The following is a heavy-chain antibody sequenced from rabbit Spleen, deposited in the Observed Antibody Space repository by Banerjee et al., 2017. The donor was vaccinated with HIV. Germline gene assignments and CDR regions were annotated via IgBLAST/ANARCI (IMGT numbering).Heavy chain of an antibody. CDR3: ARDTGSSFSSYGMDL. J-gene: IGHJ6*01. D-gene: IGHD8-1*01. CDR2: IGITWIENT. V-gene: IGHV1S45*01. Sequence: QEQLEESGGDLVKPGASLTLTCAASGFSFSGADYMCWVRQAPGKGLEWIACIGITWIENTYYASWAKGRFTISKTSSTTVTLQMTSLTVADTATYFCARDTGSSFSSYGMDLWGPGTLVTVS. CDR1: GFSFSGADY.